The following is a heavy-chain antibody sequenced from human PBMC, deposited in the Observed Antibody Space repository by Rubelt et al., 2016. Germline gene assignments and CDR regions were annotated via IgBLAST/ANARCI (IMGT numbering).Heavy chain of an antibody. Sequence: QLQLQESGPGLVKPSETLSLTCTVSGGSISSYYWSWIRQPPGKGLEWIGYIYYSGSTNYNPSLKSRVTISVDTSKNQFSLKLSSVTAADTAVYYCASSRITLVRGLGYMDVWGKGTTVTVSS. J-gene: IGHJ6*03. CDR2: IYYSGST. V-gene: IGHV4-59*12. D-gene: IGHD3-10*01. CDR3: ASSRITLVRGLGYMDV. CDR1: GGSISSYY.